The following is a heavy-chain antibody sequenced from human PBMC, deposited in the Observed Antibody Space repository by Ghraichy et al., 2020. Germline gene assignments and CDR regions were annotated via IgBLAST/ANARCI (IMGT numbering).Heavy chain of an antibody. J-gene: IGHJ6*02. CDR3: ARGPYYDILTTYHYYYGMDV. V-gene: IGHV4-31*03. CDR2: IYYSGST. CDR1: GGSISSGGYY. D-gene: IGHD3-9*01. Sequence: LRLSCTVSGGSISSGGYYWSWIRQHPGKGLEWIGYIYYSGSTYYNPSLKSRVTISVDTSKNQFSLKVSSVTAADTAVYYCARGPYYDILTTYHYYYGMDVWGQGTTVTVS.